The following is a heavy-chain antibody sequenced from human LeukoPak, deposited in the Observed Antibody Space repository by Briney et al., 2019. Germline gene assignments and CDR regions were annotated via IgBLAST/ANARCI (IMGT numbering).Heavy chain of an antibody. Sequence: ASVKVSCKASGYTFTDYYIHWMRQAPGQGLEWMGRINPNSGGTDYAQNFQGRVTMTRDTSISTAYMELSRLRSDDTAVYYCARGYCSGGTCYLVENWLDPWGQGTLVTVSS. D-gene: IGHD2-15*01. J-gene: IGHJ5*02. CDR3: ARGYCSGGTCYLVENWLDP. CDR1: GYTFTDYY. V-gene: IGHV1-2*06. CDR2: INPNSGGT.